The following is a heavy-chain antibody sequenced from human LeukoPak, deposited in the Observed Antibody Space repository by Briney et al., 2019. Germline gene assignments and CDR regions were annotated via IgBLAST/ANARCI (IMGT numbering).Heavy chain of an antibody. D-gene: IGHD3-22*01. CDR1: GFTFSSYG. Sequence: PGGSLRLSCAASGFTFSSYGMHWVRQAPGKGLEWVAVIWYDGSNKYYADSVKGRFTISRDNSKNTLYLQMNSLRAEDTAVYYCARDPPVVIEDDDAFDIWGQGTMVTVSS. V-gene: IGHV3-33*01. CDR3: ARDPPVVIEDDDAFDI. J-gene: IGHJ3*02. CDR2: IWYDGSNK.